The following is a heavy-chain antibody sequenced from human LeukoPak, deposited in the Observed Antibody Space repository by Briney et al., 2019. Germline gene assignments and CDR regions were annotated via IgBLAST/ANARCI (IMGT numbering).Heavy chain of an antibody. Sequence: SETLSLTCTVSGGSLSSSSYYWGWLRQPPGTGLEWIGSIYYSGSTYYNPSLKSRVTISVDTSKNQFSLKLSSVTAADTAVYYCASRPRVLRFLKGRHGYYFDYWGQGTLVTVSS. J-gene: IGHJ4*02. CDR1: GGSLSSSSYY. V-gene: IGHV4-39*01. CDR3: ASRPRVLRFLKGRHGYYFDY. CDR2: IYYSGST. D-gene: IGHD3-3*01.